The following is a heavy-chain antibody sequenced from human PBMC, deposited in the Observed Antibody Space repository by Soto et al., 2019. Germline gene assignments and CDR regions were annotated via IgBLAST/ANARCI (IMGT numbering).Heavy chain of an antibody. J-gene: IGHJ3*02. CDR1: GLTFRTYA. Sequence: EVQLLESGGGLLQPGGSLRLSVAASGLTFRTYAMTWVRQAPGKGLEWVSGISDNGGTTSYADSVKGRFTMSRDNSKSALYLQMNSLRAEDTALYYCAKGRGTGTTRLGAFDIWGQGTMVTVSS. D-gene: IGHD1-1*01. CDR3: AKGRGTGTTRLGAFDI. CDR2: ISDNGGTT. V-gene: IGHV3-23*01.